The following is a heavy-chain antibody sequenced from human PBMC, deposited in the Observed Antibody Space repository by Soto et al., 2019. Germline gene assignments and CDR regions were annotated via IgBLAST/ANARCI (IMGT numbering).Heavy chain of an antibody. CDR1: GFTFSSYA. CDR3: AKDSLLGGNPAGEY. V-gene: IGHV3-23*01. Sequence: EVQLLESGGGLVQPGGSLRLSCAASGFTFSSYAMSWVRQAPGKGLEWVSAISGSGGSTYYADSVKGRFTISRDNSKNTRYLQMNSLRAEDTAVYYCAKDSLLGGNPAGEYWGQGTLVTVSS. J-gene: IGHJ4*02. D-gene: IGHD2-15*01. CDR2: ISGSGGST.